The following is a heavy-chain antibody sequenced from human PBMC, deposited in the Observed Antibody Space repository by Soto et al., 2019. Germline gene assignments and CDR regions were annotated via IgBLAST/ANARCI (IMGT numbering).Heavy chain of an antibody. Sequence: GASVKVSCKASGVTFSRQDMRWVRQAPGQGLEWMGGIIPIFGTPQYAEKFQDRVTITADESTSTAYMELSSLTSEDTAVYYCATIAVAGDYWGQGTPVTVSS. V-gene: IGHV1-69*13. D-gene: IGHD6-19*01. CDR3: ATIAVAGDY. CDR1: GVTFSRQD. CDR2: IIPIFGTP. J-gene: IGHJ4*02.